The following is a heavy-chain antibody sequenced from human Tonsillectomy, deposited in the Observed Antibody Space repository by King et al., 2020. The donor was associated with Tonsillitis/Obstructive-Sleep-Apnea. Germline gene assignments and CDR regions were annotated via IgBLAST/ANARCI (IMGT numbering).Heavy chain of an antibody. J-gene: IGHJ4*02. Sequence: VQLAESGGGLVKPGGSLRLSCAASGFTFSDYYMSWIRQAPGKGLEWISYITSSSSYTNYADSVKGRFTISRDNAKNSLYLQMNSLRAEDTAVYYCARVDCSRTSCYPNFDHWGQGTLVTVSS. CDR3: ARVDCSRTSCYPNFDH. D-gene: IGHD2-2*01. CDR1: GFTFSDYY. CDR2: ITSSSSYT. V-gene: IGHV3-11*05.